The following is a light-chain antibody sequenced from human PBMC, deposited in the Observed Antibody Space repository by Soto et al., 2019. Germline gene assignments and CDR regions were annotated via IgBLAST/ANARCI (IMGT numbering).Light chain of an antibody. CDR1: SSNIGAGYD. J-gene: IGLJ3*02. Sequence: QAVVTQPPSVSGAPGQRITISCTGSSSNIGAGYDVHWYQQLPGTAPKLLLYGNTNRPSGVPDRFSGSKSDTSASLAITGLQAEDEADYYCQSYDSGLSGRVFGGGTQLTVL. CDR3: QSYDSGLSGRV. CDR2: GNT. V-gene: IGLV1-40*01.